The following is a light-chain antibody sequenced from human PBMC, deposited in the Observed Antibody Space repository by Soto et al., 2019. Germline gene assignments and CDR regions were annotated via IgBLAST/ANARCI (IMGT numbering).Light chain of an antibody. CDR2: GAF. Sequence: VLSQSSGTLSLSPVERATLSCRAGQSVSSSYLAWYQQKPGQAPRLLIYGAFSRATGIPDRFSGSGSGTDLNISISRLEPEDFGVCNTLQYGSSSTFGGGTKV. J-gene: IGKJ4*01. V-gene: IGKV3-20*01. CDR1: QSVSSSY. CDR3: LQYGSSST.